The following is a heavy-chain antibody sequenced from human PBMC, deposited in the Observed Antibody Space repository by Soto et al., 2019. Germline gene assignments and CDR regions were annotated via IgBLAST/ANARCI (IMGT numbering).Heavy chain of an antibody. V-gene: IGHV3-15*05. CDR3: ATRTADPTTIFFDY. CDR2: IKSNINGGAA. CDR1: GMSFKNAW. D-gene: IGHD1-26*01. J-gene: IGHJ4*02. Sequence: GGSLRLSCAVSGMSFKNAWVWWVRQAPNKGLEWVGRIKSNINGGAADYAAPVRGRFTISRDDSQNTVYLQMNTLKTEDAGVYYCATRTADPTTIFFDYWGQGTLVTVSS.